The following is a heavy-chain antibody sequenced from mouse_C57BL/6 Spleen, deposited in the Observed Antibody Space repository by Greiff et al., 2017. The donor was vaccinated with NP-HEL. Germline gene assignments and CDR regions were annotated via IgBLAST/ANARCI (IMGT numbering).Heavy chain of an antibody. D-gene: IGHD2-3*01. J-gene: IGHJ1*03. CDR3: TRVRPDGYYWYFDV. CDR1: GYTFTDYE. CDR2: IDPETGGT. Sequence: QVQLQQSGAELVRPGASVTLSCKASGYTFTDYEMHWVKQTPVHGLEWIGAIDPETGGTAYNQKFKGKAILTADKSSSTAYMELRSLTSEDSAVYYCTRVRPDGYYWYFDVWGTGTTVTVSS. V-gene: IGHV1-15*01.